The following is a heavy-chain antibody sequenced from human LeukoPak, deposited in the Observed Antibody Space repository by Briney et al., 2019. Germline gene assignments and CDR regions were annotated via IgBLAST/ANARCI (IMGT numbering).Heavy chain of an antibody. Sequence: GRSLRLSCAASGFTFSSYAMSWVRQAPGKGLEWVSSIGGLGGSTFYAVSMKGRFTISRDNSKNTLYLQMNSLRAEDTAVYYCAKRPDRSYYDRTGYYYFDYWGQGTLVTVSS. V-gene: IGHV3-23*01. D-gene: IGHD3-22*01. CDR3: AKRPDRSYYDRTGYYYFDY. CDR2: IGGLGGST. CDR1: GFTFSSYA. J-gene: IGHJ4*02.